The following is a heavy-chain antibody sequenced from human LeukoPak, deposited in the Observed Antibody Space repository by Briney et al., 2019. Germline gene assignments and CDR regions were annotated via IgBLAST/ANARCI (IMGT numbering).Heavy chain of an antibody. J-gene: IGHJ6*03. V-gene: IGHV3-53*01. D-gene: IGHD4-23*01. CDR1: GFTVSSNY. Sequence: GGSLRLSCAAPGFTVSSNYMRWVRQAPGKGLEWVSVIYGGGSTYYADAVKGRFTISRDNSKNTLYLQMNSLRAEDTAVYYCARNYGGTSPGYYYYYMDVWGKGTTVTVSS. CDR3: ARNYGGTSPGYYYYYMDV. CDR2: IYGGGST.